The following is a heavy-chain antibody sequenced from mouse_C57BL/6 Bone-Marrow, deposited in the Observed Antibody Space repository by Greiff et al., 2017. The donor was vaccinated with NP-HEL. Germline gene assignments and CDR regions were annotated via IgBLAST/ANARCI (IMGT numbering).Heavy chain of an antibody. CDR1: GYSFTGYY. CDR3: ARSNYAPYYYAMDY. Sequence: EVKLVESGPELVKPGASVKISCKASGYSFTGYYMNWVKQSPEKSLEWIGEINPSTGGTTYNQKFKAKATLTVDKSSSTAYMQLKSLTSEDSAVYYCARSNYAPYYYAMDYWGQGTSVTVSS. CDR2: INPSTGGT. J-gene: IGHJ4*01. V-gene: IGHV1-42*01. D-gene: IGHD1-1*02.